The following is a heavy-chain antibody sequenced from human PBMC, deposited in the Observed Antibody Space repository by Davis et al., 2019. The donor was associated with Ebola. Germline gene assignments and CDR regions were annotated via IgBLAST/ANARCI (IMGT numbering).Heavy chain of an antibody. CDR1: GGSISSSTYC. V-gene: IGHV4-39*01. J-gene: IGHJ6*04. D-gene: IGHD2-2*01. Sequence: SETLSLTCIVSGGSISSSTYCWGWIRQPPGKGLEWIGTIYYSGSTYYNPSLKSRVTISVDTSKNKFSLKLSSVTAADTAVYYCASIVAVPAAMRHYYYYYGMDVWGKGTTVTVSS. CDR3: ASIVAVPAAMRHYYYYYGMDV. CDR2: IYYSGST.